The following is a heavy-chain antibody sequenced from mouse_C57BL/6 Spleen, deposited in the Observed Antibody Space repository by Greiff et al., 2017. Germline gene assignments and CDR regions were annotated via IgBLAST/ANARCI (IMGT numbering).Heavy chain of an antibody. CDR3: ARKRAQATSWFAY. Sequence: VQLQQPGAELVKPGASVKMSCKASGYTFTSYWITWVKQRPGQGLEWIGDIYPGSGSTNYNEKFKSKATLTVDTSSSTAYMQLSSLTSEDSAVYYCARKRAQATSWFAYWGQGTLVTVSA. V-gene: IGHV1-55*01. D-gene: IGHD3-2*02. CDR1: GYTFTSYW. J-gene: IGHJ3*01. CDR2: IYPGSGST.